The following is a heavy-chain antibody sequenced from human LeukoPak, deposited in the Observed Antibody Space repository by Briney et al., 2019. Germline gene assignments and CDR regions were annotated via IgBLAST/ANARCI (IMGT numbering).Heavy chain of an antibody. CDR3: ARDHCSSTSCYPNAAIDY. CDR2: ISYDGSNK. D-gene: IGHD2-2*01. Sequence: GGSLRLSCAASGFTFSSYAIHWVRQAPGKGLEWVAVISYDGSNKYYADSVKGRFTTSRDNSKNTLYLQMNSLRPEDTAVYYCARDHCSSTSCYPNAAIDYWGQGTLVTVPS. J-gene: IGHJ4*02. CDR1: GFTFSSYA. V-gene: IGHV3-30-3*01.